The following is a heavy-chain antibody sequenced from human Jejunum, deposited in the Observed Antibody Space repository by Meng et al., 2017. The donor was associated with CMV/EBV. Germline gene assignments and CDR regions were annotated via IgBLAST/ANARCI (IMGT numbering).Heavy chain of an antibody. CDR2: INYSGRT. J-gene: IGHJ4*02. V-gene: IGHV4-59*01. D-gene: IGHD2-15*01. CDR1: GCSMSSYY. CDR3: AREWSTWQPFDF. Sequence: TVSGCSMSSYYWSWIRQPPGKELEWIGYINYSGRTNYNPSLKSRVTISVDTSKNQLSLNLRSVTAADTAVYYCAREWSTWQPFDFWGQGALVTVSS.